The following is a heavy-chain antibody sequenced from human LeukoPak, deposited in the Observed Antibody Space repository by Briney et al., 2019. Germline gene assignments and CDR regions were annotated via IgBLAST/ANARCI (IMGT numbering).Heavy chain of an antibody. CDR2: IIPIFGTA. J-gene: IGHJ5*02. V-gene: IGHV1-69*06. Sequence: AASVKVSCKASGGTFSGYAISWVRQAPGQGLEWMGGIIPIFGTANYAQKFQGRVTITADKSTSTAYMELSSLRSEDTAVYYCARKGYFDWITGFDPWGQGTLVTVSS. CDR1: GGTFSGYA. CDR3: ARKGYFDWITGFDP. D-gene: IGHD3-9*01.